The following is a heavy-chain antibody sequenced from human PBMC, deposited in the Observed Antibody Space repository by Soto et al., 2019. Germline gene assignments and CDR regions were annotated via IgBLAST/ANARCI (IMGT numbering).Heavy chain of an antibody. V-gene: IGHV4-61*01. D-gene: IGHD1-26*01. CDR1: GGSVSSISHY. Sequence: QVQLKESAPELVKPSETLSLPCNVSGGSVSSISHYWSWTGQPPGKGLEWIGYIFSSGSTSYNPSLKSRVTISGDTSKNQFSLRLTSVTTADTAVYYCAREQTSGTYSTYFDFWGQGTLVTVSS. CDR2: IFSSGST. J-gene: IGHJ4*02. CDR3: AREQTSGTYSTYFDF.